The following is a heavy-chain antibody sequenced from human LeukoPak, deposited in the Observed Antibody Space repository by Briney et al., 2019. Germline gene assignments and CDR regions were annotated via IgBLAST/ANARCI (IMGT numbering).Heavy chain of an antibody. CDR3: VKDRTIVVVPTSIDSFDT. CDR2: ISFDGSDK. D-gene: IGHD2-2*01. CDR1: GFTFSSYT. J-gene: IGHJ3*02. Sequence: QTGGSLRLSCTASGFTFSSYTMHWVRQAPGKGLEWVAVISFDGSDKYYADSVKGRFTISRDNSKNTLYLQMNSLRGEDTARYYCVKDRTIVVVPTSIDSFDTWGQGAMVIVSS. V-gene: IGHV3-30*04.